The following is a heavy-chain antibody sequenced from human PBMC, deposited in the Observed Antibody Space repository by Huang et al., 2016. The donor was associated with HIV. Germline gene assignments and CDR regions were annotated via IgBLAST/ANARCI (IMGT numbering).Heavy chain of an antibody. V-gene: IGHV3-7*01. CDR3: ATNTAGMDI. J-gene: IGHJ6*02. CDR2: IKQDESEK. D-gene: IGHD1-7*01. Sequence: FTFGAYWMSWVRQPPGKGLEWVANIKQDESEKYYVDSVKGRFNISRDNARKVLFLEMDDLRVEDTAIYFCATNTAGMDIWGQGTTVTVSS. CDR1: FTFGAYW.